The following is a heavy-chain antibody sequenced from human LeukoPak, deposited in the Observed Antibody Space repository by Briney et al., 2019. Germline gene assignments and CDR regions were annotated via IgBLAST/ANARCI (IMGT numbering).Heavy chain of an antibody. J-gene: IGHJ5*02. CDR2: IHYTGST. CDR3: ASLTTVAYNWFDP. Sequence: PSETLSLTCTVSSGSISNYYWSWIRQPPGKGVESIGYIHYTGSTTYNPSLKSRVTISVDTSKNQFSLKLSSVTAADTAVYYCASLTTVAYNWFDPWGQGTLVTVSS. CDR1: SGSISNYY. V-gene: IGHV4-59*12. D-gene: IGHD4-23*01.